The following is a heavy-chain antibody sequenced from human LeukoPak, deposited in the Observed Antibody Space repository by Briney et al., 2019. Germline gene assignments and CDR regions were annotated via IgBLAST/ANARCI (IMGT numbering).Heavy chain of an antibody. CDR3: ASRKLGNDY. CDR2: IIPIFGTA. J-gene: IGHJ4*02. D-gene: IGHD7-27*01. Sequence: ASVRVSCKASGGTFSSYAISWVRQAPGQGLEWMGGIIPIFGTANYAQKFQGRVTITADKSTSTAYMELSSLRSEDTAVYYCASRKLGNDYWGQGTLVTVSS. V-gene: IGHV1-69*06. CDR1: GGTFSSYA.